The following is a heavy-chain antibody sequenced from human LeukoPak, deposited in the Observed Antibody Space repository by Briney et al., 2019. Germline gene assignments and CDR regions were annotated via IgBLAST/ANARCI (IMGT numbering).Heavy chain of an antibody. CDR2: VSSSGSTI. CDR1: GFTFSDYY. V-gene: IGHV3-11*01. CDR3: AREDIVVVGWFDP. D-gene: IGHD2-15*01. J-gene: IGHJ5*02. Sequence: GGSLRLSCAASGFTFSDYYMSWIRQPPGKGLGWVSYVSSSGSTIYYADSVKGRFTISRDNAKNSLYLQMNSLRAEDTAVYYCAREDIVVVGWFDPWGQGTLVTVSS.